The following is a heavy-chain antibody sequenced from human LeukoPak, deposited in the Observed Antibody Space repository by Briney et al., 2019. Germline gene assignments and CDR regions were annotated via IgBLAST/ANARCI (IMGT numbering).Heavy chain of an antibody. V-gene: IGHV1-69*13. CDR3: ARDSVPAVVYGYDPTFDY. Sequence: ASVKVSCKASGGTFSSYATSWVRQAPGQGLEWMGGIIPIFGTANYAQKFQGRVTITADESTSTAYMELSSLRSEDTAVYYCARDSVPAVVYGYDPTFDYWGQGTLVTVSS. D-gene: IGHD5-12*01. CDR1: GGTFSSYA. CDR2: IIPIFGTA. J-gene: IGHJ4*02.